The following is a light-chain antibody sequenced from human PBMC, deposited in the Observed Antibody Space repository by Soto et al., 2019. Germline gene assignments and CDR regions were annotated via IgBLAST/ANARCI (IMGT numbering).Light chain of an antibody. Sequence: EIVMTQSPATLSVSPGEKATLSCRASQSVSNNLAWYQQKPGQAPRLLIYFASTWATGIPARFSGSGSGTEFTLTISSLQSEDFAVYYGQQYNKWPLTFGGGTKLETK. CDR2: FAS. V-gene: IGKV3-15*01. CDR1: QSVSNN. J-gene: IGKJ4*01. CDR3: QQYNKWPLT.